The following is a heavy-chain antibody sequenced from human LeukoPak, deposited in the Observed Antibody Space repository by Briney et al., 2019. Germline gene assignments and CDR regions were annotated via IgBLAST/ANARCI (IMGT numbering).Heavy chain of an antibody. V-gene: IGHV4-61*02. CDR1: GGSISSGSYY. CDR2: IYTSGST. J-gene: IGHJ5*02. CDR3: ARGIGWYARGGFKA. Sequence: SETLSLTCTVSGGSISSGSYYWSWIRQPAGKGLGWIGRIYTSGSTNYNPSLKSRVTISVDTSKNQFSLKLSSVTAADTAVYYCARGIGWYARGGFKAWGQGTLVTVSS. D-gene: IGHD6-19*01.